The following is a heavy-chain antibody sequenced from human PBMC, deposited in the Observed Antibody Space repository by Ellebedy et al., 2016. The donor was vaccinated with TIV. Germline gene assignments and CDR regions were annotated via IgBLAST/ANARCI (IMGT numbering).Heavy chain of an antibody. Sequence: SETLSLXXAVYGGSFSGYYWSWIRQPPGKGLEWIGYIYYSGSTNYNPSLKSRVTISVDTSKNQFSLKLSSVTAADTAVYYCARYSSGWYGVDYWGQGTLVTVSS. J-gene: IGHJ4*02. D-gene: IGHD6-19*01. CDR2: IYYSGST. CDR1: GGSFSGYY. V-gene: IGHV4-59*08. CDR3: ARYSSGWYGVDY.